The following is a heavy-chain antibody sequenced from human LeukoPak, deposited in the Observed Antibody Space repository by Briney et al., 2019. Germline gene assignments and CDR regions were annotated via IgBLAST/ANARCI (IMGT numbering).Heavy chain of an antibody. CDR3: ARVDYDSSGYYWAFDY. D-gene: IGHD3-22*01. Sequence: KASETLSLTCTVSGGSISSYYWSWIRQPPGKGLEWIGYIYYSGSTNYNPSFKSRVTISVDTSKNQFSLKLSSVTAADTAVYYCARVDYDSSGYYWAFDYWGQGTLVTVSS. V-gene: IGHV4-59*01. J-gene: IGHJ4*02. CDR2: IYYSGST. CDR1: GGSISSYY.